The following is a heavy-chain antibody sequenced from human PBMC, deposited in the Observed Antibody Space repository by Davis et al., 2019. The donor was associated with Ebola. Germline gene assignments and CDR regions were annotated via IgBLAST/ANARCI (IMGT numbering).Heavy chain of an antibody. D-gene: IGHD3-3*01. CDR2: IYSGGST. J-gene: IGHJ4*02. CDR1: GFTVSSNY. V-gene: IGHV3-53*05. CDR3: AKGVYDFWSGYLDYFDY. Sequence: PGGSLRLSCAASGFTVSSNYMSWVRQAPGKGLEWVSVIYSGGSTYYADSVKGRFTISRDNSKNTLYLQMNSLRAEDTAVYYCAKGVYDFWSGYLDYFDYWGQGTLVTVSS.